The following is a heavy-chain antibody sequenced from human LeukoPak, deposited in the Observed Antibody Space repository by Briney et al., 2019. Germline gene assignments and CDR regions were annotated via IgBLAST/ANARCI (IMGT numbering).Heavy chain of an antibody. CDR1: GVSIISSY. V-gene: IGHV4-59*01. J-gene: IGHJ3*02. D-gene: IGHD3-22*01. CDR2: IYYSGST. Sequence: PSETLSLTCTVSGVSIISSYWSWIRQPPGKRLEWIGYIYYSGSTNSNPSLKSRVTISADTSKNQFSRKLNSVTAADTAVYYCVRGNYDSRGYSNAFDIWGQGAMVTVSS. CDR3: VRGNYDSRGYSNAFDI.